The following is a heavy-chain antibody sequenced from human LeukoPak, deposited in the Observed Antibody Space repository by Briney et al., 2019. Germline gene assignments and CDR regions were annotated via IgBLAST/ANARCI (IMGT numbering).Heavy chain of an antibody. D-gene: IGHD1-26*01. CDR3: ARFSGTPYYYYGMDV. CDR1: GYTFTGYY. V-gene: IGHV1-2*02. J-gene: IGHJ6*02. CDR2: INPNSGGT. Sequence: ASVKVSCKASGYTFTGYYMHWVRQAPGQGLEWMGWINPNSGGTNYAQKFQGRVTMTRDTSISTAYMELSRLRSDDTAVYYCARFSGTPYYYYGMDVWGQGTTVTVSS.